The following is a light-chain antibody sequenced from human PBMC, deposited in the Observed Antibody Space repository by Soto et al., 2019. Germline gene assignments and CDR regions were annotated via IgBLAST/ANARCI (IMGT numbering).Light chain of an antibody. CDR1: QSVNSRY. J-gene: IGKJ3*01. V-gene: IGKV3-20*01. CDR2: AAS. Sequence: IVLTQSPGTLSLSPGERATLSCRTSQSVNSRYLAWYQQRPGQAPRLLIYAASTRPTGIPDRFSGSGSGTDFTLTISSLEPEDFAVYYCQKYGSSPPFSFGHGTKVDVK. CDR3: QKYGSSPPFS.